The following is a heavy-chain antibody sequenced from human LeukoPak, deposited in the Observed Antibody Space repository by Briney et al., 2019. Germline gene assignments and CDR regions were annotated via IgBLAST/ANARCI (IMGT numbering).Heavy chain of an antibody. D-gene: IGHD5-24*01. Sequence: GGSLRLSCAASGFTFSDYWMTWVRQAPGKGLEWVAHIKQDGSEKYYVDSIKGRFTISRDNAKNLVYLQMNSPRAEDTAVYYCVPWPVYWGQGTLVTVSS. J-gene: IGHJ4*02. CDR2: IKQDGSEK. V-gene: IGHV3-7*01. CDR3: VPWPVY. CDR1: GFTFSDYW.